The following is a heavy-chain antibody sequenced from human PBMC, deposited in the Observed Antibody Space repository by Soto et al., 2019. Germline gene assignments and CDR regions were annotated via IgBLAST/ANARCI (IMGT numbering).Heavy chain of an antibody. J-gene: IGHJ3*02. V-gene: IGHV2-5*02. CDR3: AHIMITYGGVIGLDAFDN. D-gene: IGHD3-16*02. CDR2: IYWDDDR. CDR1: GFSLNTRGVG. Sequence: SGPTLVNPTQTLTLTCTFSGFSLNTRGVGVGWIRQPPGKALEWLAVIYWDDDRRYSPSLNSRLTITKDTSRNQVVLTMTNMDPVDTATYYCAHIMITYGGVIGLDAFDNWGQGTMVTVSS.